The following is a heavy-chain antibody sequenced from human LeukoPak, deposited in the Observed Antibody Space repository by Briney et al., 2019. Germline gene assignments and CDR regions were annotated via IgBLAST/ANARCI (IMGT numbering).Heavy chain of an antibody. Sequence: PGGSLRLSCAASGFTFSIYWMHWVRQAPGKGLVWVSRINSDGSSTSYADSVEGRFTIYRDNAKNTLYLQMNSLRAEDTAVYYCARYITVTDAFDIWGQGTMVTVSS. CDR3: ARYITVTDAFDI. CDR2: INSDGSST. J-gene: IGHJ3*02. CDR1: GFTFSIYW. V-gene: IGHV3-74*01. D-gene: IGHD4-17*01.